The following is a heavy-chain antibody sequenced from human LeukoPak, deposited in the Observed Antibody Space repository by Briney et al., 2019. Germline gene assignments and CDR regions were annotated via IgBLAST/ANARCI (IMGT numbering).Heavy chain of an antibody. Sequence: PGGSLRLSCAASGFTFSDYYMSWIRQAPGKGLEWVSYISSSSSYTNYADSVKGRFTISRDNAKNSLYLQMNSLRAEDTAVYYCARHYGDYGVLLDYWGPGTLVTVSS. CDR1: GFTFSDYY. CDR2: ISSSSSYT. V-gene: IGHV3-11*06. J-gene: IGHJ4*02. CDR3: ARHYGDYGVLLDY. D-gene: IGHD4-17*01.